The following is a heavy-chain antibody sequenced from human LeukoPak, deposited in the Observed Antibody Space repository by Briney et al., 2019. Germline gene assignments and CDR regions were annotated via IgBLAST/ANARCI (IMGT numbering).Heavy chain of an antibody. D-gene: IGHD6-13*01. CDR1: GYTFTSYG. V-gene: IGHV1-18*01. CDR2: ISAYNGNT. Sequence: ASVKVSCKASGYTFTSYGISWVRQAPGQGLEWMGWISAYNGNTNYAQKLQGRVTMTTDTSTSTAYMELRSLRSDDTAVYYCASSAAAGTLGGAFDIWGQGTMVTVSS. J-gene: IGHJ3*02. CDR3: ASSAAAGTLGGAFDI.